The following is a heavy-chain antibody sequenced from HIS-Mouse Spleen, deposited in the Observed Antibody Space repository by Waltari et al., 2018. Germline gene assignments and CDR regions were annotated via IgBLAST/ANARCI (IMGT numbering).Heavy chain of an antibody. CDR3: ARGHDYSNYFDY. J-gene: IGHJ4*02. CDR2: MNPTSGNT. D-gene: IGHD4-4*01. Sequence: QVQLVQSGAEVKKPGASVKVSCKASGYTVTSYDINWVRQATGQGLEWMGWMNPTSGNTGYAQKFQGRVTMTRNTSISTAYMELSSLRSEDTAVYYCARGHDYSNYFDYWGQGTLVTVSS. V-gene: IGHV1-8*01. CDR1: GYTVTSYD.